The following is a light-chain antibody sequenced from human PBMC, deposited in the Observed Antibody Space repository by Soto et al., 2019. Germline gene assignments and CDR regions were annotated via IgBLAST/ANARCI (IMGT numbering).Light chain of an antibody. Sequence: EIVLTQSPVTLSVSPGERATLSCRASQSVSNNLAWYQQKPGQAPRLLIHGASTRATGIPARSSGSGSGTEFTLTISSLQSEDFAIYYCQRQSNWPRTFGQGTKVDNK. CDR2: GAS. CDR3: QRQSNWPRT. CDR1: QSVSNN. J-gene: IGKJ1*01. V-gene: IGKV3-15*01.